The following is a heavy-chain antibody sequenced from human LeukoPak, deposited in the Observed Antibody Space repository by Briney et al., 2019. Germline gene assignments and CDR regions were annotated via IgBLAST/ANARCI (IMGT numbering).Heavy chain of an antibody. D-gene: IGHD3-10*01. CDR3: ARDPGVITYFDY. V-gene: IGHV3-74*01. Sequence: GGSLRLSCVVSGFTFSSYWMHWVRQAPGKGLVWVSRINSDGSSIRYADSVKGRFTISRDNAKNTLYLQMNSLRDEDTAVYYCARDPGVITYFDYWGQGTLVTVSS. CDR1: GFTFSSYW. J-gene: IGHJ4*02. CDR2: INSDGSSI.